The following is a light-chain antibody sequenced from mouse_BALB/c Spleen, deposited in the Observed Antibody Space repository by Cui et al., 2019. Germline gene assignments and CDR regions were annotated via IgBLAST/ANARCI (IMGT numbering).Light chain of an antibody. J-gene: IGKJ4*01. CDR2: HTS. Sequence: QIVLTQSPAIMSASLGERVTMTCTASSSVSSSYLHWYQQKPGSSPKLWINHTSNLAFWVPAPFSGSGSWTSYSLTIRRMEAEDAATYYCHQYHRSPFTFGSGTKLEIK. V-gene: IGKV4-74*01. CDR3: HQYHRSPFT. CDR1: SSVSSSY.